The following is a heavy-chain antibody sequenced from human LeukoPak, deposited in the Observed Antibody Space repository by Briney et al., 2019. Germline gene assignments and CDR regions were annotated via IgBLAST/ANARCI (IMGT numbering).Heavy chain of an antibody. CDR2: IFYSGAT. J-gene: IGHJ4*02. CDR3: ARGGNDGDLGKLDY. Sequence: SQTLSLTCTVSGGSIGSGGHYWTWIRQHPGKGLEWIGYIFYSGATYYRPSLRSRLTISLDTSKNQFSLNLTSVTAADTAVYVRARGGNDGDLGKLDYWGQGTRVTVSS. D-gene: IGHD3-16*01. V-gene: IGHV4-31*03. CDR1: GGSIGSGGHY.